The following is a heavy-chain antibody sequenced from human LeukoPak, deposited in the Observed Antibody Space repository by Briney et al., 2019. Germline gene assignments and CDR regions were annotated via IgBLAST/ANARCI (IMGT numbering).Heavy chain of an antibody. CDR1: GFTFSSYG. CDR2: IRYGGSNK. D-gene: IGHD3-10*01. V-gene: IGHV3-30*02. CDR3: AKDSSYFGLGLLDY. J-gene: IGHJ4*02. Sequence: GGSLRLSCAASGFTFSSYGMYWVRQAPGKGLEWVAFIRYGGSNKYYADSVKGRFTISRDNSKNTLYLQMNSLRAEDTAVYYCAKDSSYFGLGLLDYWGQGTLVTVSS.